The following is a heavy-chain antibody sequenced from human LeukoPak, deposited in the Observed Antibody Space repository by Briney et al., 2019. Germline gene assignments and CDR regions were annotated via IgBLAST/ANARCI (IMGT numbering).Heavy chain of an antibody. CDR3: AKPAIAVAGTLIDY. J-gene: IGHJ4*02. Sequence: QPGGSLRLSCAASGFTFSSYGMHWVRQAPGKGLEWEAVISYDGSNKYYADSVKGRFTISRDNSKNTLYLQMNSLRAEDTAVYYCAKPAIAVAGTLIDYWGQGTLVTVSS. D-gene: IGHD6-19*01. V-gene: IGHV3-30*18. CDR1: GFTFSSYG. CDR2: ISYDGSNK.